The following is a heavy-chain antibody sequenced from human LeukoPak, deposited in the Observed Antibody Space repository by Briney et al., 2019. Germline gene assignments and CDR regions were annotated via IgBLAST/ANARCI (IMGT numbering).Heavy chain of an antibody. V-gene: IGHV4-39*07. D-gene: IGHD5-24*01. J-gene: IGHJ4*02. CDR1: GGSISSYY. CDR2: IYYHGST. CDR3: ARGVEMATAYNDY. Sequence: SETLSLTCTVSGGSISSYYWSWIRQPPGKGLEWIGSIYYHGSTYYNPSLKSRVTISVDTSKNQFSLKLSSVTAADTAVYYCARGVEMATAYNDYWGQGTLVTVSS.